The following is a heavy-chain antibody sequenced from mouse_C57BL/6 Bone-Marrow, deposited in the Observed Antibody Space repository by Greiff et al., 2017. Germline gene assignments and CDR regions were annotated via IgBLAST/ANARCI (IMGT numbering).Heavy chain of an antibody. J-gene: IGHJ2*01. D-gene: IGHD1-1*01. CDR2: IRNKANNHAT. CDR1: GFTFSDAW. Sequence: EVKLQESGGGLVQPGGSMKLSCAASGFTFSDAWMDWVRQSPEKGLEWVAEIRNKANNHATYYAESVKGRFTISRADSNSSVYLQMNSLRAEDTGIYYCTRQAITTVGFDYWGQGTTLTVSS. V-gene: IGHV6-6*01. CDR3: TRQAITTVGFDY.